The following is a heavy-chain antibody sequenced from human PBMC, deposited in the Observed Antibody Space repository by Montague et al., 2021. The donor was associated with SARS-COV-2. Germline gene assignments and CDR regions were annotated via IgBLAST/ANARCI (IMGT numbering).Heavy chain of an antibody. J-gene: IGHJ3*02. CDR2: IYYSGXT. CDR3: ARHDIAKVLRLGLIESNDDAFDI. D-gene: IGHD2/OR15-2a*01. V-gene: IGHV4-39*01. CDR1: GGSISSSSYY. Sequence: SETLSLTCTVSGGSISSSSYYWGWIRQPPGKGLEWIGSIYYSGXTXYXXXXKXRVTISVDTSKNQFYLKLSSVTAADTAVYYCARHDIAKVLRLGLIESNDDAFDIWGQGTMVTVSS.